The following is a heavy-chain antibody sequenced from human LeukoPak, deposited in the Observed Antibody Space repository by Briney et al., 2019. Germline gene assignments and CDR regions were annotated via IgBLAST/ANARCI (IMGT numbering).Heavy chain of an antibody. J-gene: IGHJ4*02. CDR2: ISDSGNT. V-gene: IGHV3-23*01. D-gene: IGHD2-21*01. Sequence: GGSLRLSCAASGFTLSSYAMSWVRQAPGKGVEWVSAISDSGNTYHADSVKGRFTISRDSSKNTLFLQMNRLRPEDAAVYYCAKAPVTTCRGAYCYPFDYWGQGTLVTVSS. CDR3: AKAPVTTCRGAYCYPFDY. CDR1: GFTLSSYA.